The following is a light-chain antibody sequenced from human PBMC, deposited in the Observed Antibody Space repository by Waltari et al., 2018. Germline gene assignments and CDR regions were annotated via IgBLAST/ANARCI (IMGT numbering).Light chain of an antibody. CDR1: QSVRTW. CDR3: QQYNVYNT. Sequence: DIQMTQSPSTLSASVGDRVTITCRASQSVRTWLAWYQQKPGKAPKVLIYDASTLENGVPSRFSCSGSGTEFTLTISSLQPDDFGTYYCQQYNVYNTFGQGTKLEMK. CDR2: DAS. V-gene: IGKV1-5*01. J-gene: IGKJ2*01.